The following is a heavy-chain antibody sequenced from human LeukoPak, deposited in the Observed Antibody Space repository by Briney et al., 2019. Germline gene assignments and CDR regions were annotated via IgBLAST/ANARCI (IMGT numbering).Heavy chain of an antibody. CDR3: ARENDFWSGYSPYNWFDP. CDR2: ISAYNGNT. Sequence: ASVKVSCKASGYTFTSYGISWVRQAPGQGLEWMGWISAYNGNTNYAQKLQGRVTMTTDTSTSTAYMELRSLRSDDTAVYYCARENDFWSGYSPYNWFDPWGQGTLVTVSS. J-gene: IGHJ5*02. CDR1: GYTFTSYG. V-gene: IGHV1-18*01. D-gene: IGHD3-3*01.